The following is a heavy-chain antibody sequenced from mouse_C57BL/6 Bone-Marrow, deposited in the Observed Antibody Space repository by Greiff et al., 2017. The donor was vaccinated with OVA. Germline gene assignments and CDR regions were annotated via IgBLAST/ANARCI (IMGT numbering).Heavy chain of an antibody. CDR3: ARFDYVAWFAY. CDR1: GYTFTSYG. Sequence: QVQLKESGAELARPGASVKLSCKASGYTFTSYGISWVKQRTGQGLEWIGEIYPRSGNTYYNEKFKGKATLTADKSSSTAYIELRSLTSEDSAVYFCARFDYVAWFAYWGQGTLVTVSA. J-gene: IGHJ3*01. D-gene: IGHD2-4*01. CDR2: IYPRSGNT. V-gene: IGHV1-81*01.